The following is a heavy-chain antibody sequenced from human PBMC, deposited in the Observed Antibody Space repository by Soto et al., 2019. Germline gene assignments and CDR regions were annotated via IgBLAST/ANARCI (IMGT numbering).Heavy chain of an antibody. D-gene: IGHD1-1*01. CDR2: IKSRREGGAR. CDR1: GFMFTSAW. J-gene: IGHJ4*02. CDR3: VEGWNDF. V-gene: IGHV3-15*05. Sequence: EVEVVESGGDLAKPGGSLRLSCETSGFMFTSAWMSWVRQAPGKGLEWVGRIKSRREGGARDYAAPVKGRFNISRDDSKNMVYLQMDSLKAEDTAVYYCVEGWNDFWGQGTLVTVSS.